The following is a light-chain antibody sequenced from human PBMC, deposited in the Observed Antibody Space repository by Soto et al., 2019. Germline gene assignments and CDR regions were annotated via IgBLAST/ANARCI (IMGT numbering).Light chain of an antibody. CDR2: DAS. V-gene: IGKV3D-15*01. J-gene: IGKJ4*01. CDR3: QQYDDWLRLT. Sequence: EIVVTQSPATLSLSPGERSTLSCMSSQSVISHLAWYQQKPGQAPRLLIDDASNRATGIPARFSGSGSGTEFNLTISSLQSEDFAVYFCQQYDDWLRLTFGGGTKVDIK. CDR1: QSVISH.